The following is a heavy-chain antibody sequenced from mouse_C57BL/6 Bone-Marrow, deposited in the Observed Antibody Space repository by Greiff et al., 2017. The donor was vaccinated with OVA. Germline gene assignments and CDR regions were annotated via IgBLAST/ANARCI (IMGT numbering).Heavy chain of an antibody. Sequence: VQLQQPGAELVRPGASVKLSCTASGFNIKDDYMHWVKQRPEQGLEWIGWIDPENGDTEYASKFQGKATITADTSSNTAYLQLSSLTSEDTAVYYCTTFGSSFYFDYWGQGTTLTVSS. CDR1: GFNIKDDY. J-gene: IGHJ2*01. CDR3: TTFGSSFYFDY. D-gene: IGHD1-1*01. V-gene: IGHV14-4*01. CDR2: IDPENGDT.